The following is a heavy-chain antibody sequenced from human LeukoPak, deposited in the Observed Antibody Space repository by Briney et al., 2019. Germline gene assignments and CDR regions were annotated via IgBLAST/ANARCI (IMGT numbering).Heavy chain of an antibody. Sequence: GGSLRLSCAASGFTFSSYAMSWVRQAPGKGLEWVSAISGSGGSTYYAGSVKGRFTLSRDNSKNTLYLQMNSLRAEDTAVYYCARGRVAAIRGPYYFDYWGQGTLVTVSS. D-gene: IGHD2-15*01. J-gene: IGHJ4*02. CDR2: ISGSGGST. CDR3: ARGRVAAIRGPYYFDY. V-gene: IGHV3-23*01. CDR1: GFTFSSYA.